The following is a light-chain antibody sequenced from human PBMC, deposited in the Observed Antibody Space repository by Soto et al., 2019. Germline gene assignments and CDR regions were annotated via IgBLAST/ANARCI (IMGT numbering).Light chain of an antibody. Sequence: EIVMKQSPATLSVSPGERATLSCMASLIILTNLAWYQQKPGQAPRLLIYGASTRATGIPARFSGSGSGTEFTLTISSLQSEDFEIYYCPHYNNWPITFGQGTRPEIK. CDR3: PHYNNWPIT. J-gene: IGKJ5*01. CDR1: LIILTN. V-gene: IGKV3-15*01. CDR2: GAS.